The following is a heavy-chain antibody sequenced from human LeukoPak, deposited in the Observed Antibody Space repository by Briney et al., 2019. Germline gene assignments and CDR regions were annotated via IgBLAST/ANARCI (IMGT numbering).Heavy chain of an antibody. CDR2: INTDGTVT. Sequence: GGSLRLSCADPGFTFFKHWILCVRQAPGKGLESVSRINTDGTVTTYADSVKGRFTVSRDNADNTMFLQMNSVRDEDTAVYYCATKQWLAPPPDSWGQGTSVTVSS. J-gene: IGHJ4*02. V-gene: IGHV3-74*01. D-gene: IGHD6-19*01. CDR1: GFTFFKHW. CDR3: ATKQWLAPPPDS.